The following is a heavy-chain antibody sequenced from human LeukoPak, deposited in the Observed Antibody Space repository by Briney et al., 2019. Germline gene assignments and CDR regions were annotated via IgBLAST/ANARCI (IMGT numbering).Heavy chain of an antibody. J-gene: IGHJ4*02. Sequence: PGGSLRLSCAASGFTFSSYDMHWVRQATGKGLEWVSAIGTAGDTYYPGSVKGRFTISRENAKNSLYLQMSSLRAGDTAVYCCARGGGSYGDFDYWGQGTPVTVSS. D-gene: IGHD1-26*01. CDR2: IGTAGDT. CDR3: ARGGGSYGDFDY. CDR1: GFTFSSYD. V-gene: IGHV3-13*01.